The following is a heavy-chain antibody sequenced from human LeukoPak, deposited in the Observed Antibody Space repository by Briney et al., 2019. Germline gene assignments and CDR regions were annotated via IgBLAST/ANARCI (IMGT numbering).Heavy chain of an antibody. V-gene: IGHV4-59*01. J-gene: IGHJ4*02. CDR3: ARGIESYGDSAY. D-gene: IGHD4-17*01. CDR2: MYNSGST. Sequence: SETLSLTCTVSGGSISGSYWSWIRQPPGKGLEWIAYMYNSGSTNYNPSLKSRVTISIETSKNQFSRKLSSLTAPDPAIYYCARGIESYGDSAYWGQGILVTVSS. CDR1: GGSISGSY.